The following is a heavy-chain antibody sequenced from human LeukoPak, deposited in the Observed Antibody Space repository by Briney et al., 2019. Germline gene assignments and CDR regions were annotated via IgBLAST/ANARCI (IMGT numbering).Heavy chain of an antibody. Sequence: GGSLRLSCEASGFTFSSYVMSWVRQAPGKGLDWVSSISGSHGSTYYADSVKGRFTISRDNSKNTLYLQMNSLRAEDTAVYYCAKDTKFDPWGQGTLVTVSS. V-gene: IGHV3-23*01. CDR2: ISGSHGST. CDR3: AKDTKFDP. J-gene: IGHJ5*02. CDR1: GFTFSSYV. D-gene: IGHD3-3*01.